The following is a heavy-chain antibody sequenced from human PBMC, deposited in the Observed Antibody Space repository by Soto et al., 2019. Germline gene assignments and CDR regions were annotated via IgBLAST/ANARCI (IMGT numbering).Heavy chain of an antibody. CDR1: GGSFSGYY. CDR2: INHSGST. V-gene: IGHV4-34*01. J-gene: IGHJ4*02. Sequence: QVQLQQWGAGLLKPSETLSLTCAVYGGSFSGYYWNWIRQPPGKGLEWIGEINHSGSTNYNPSLKGRVTISVDTSKNQFSLKLSSVTAADTAVYYCARGNGRNFDYWGQGTLVTVSS. CDR3: ARGNGRNFDY. D-gene: IGHD2-8*01.